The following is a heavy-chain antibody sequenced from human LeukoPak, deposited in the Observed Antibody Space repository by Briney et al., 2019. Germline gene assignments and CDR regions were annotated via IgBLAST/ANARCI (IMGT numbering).Heavy chain of an antibody. D-gene: IGHD6-19*01. CDR3: ARDGLSIAVAGSRGGFDY. J-gene: IGHJ4*02. V-gene: IGHV3-7*01. Sequence: GGSLRLSCAASGFTFSSYEMNWVRKAPGKGLEWVANIKQDGSEKYYVDSVKGRFTISRDNAENSLYLQMNSLRAEDTAVYYCARDGLSIAVAGSRGGFDYWGQGTLVTVSS. CDR1: GFTFSSYE. CDR2: IKQDGSEK.